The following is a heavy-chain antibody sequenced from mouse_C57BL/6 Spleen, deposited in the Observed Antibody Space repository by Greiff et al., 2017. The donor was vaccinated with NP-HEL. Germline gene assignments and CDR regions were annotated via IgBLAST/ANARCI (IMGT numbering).Heavy chain of an antibody. V-gene: IGHV1-7*01. Sequence: VQLQQSGAELAKPGASVKLSCKASGYTFTSYWMHWVKQRPGQGLEWIGYINPSSGYTKYNQKFKDKATLTADKSSCTAYMQLSSLTYEDSAVYYCARKDQDYFDYWGQGTTLTVSS. CDR1: GYTFTSYW. J-gene: IGHJ2*01. CDR2: INPSSGYT. CDR3: ARKDQDYFDY.